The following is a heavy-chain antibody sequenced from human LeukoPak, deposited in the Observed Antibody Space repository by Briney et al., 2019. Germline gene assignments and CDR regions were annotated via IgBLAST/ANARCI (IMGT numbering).Heavy chain of an antibody. J-gene: IGHJ6*02. CDR1: GGTFSSYA. CDR3: ASFSSRGIVGANWSYYYYGMDV. CDR2: IIPVLGIA. D-gene: IGHD1-26*01. V-gene: IGHV1-69*04. Sequence: SVKVSCKASGGTFSSYAMSWVRQAPGQGLEWMGRIIPVLGIANYAQKFQGRVTITADKSTSTAYMELSSLRSEDTAVYYCASFSSRGIVGANWSYYYYGMDVWGQGTTVTVSS.